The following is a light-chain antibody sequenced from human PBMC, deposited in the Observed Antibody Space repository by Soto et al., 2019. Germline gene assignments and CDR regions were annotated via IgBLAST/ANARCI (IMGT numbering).Light chain of an antibody. J-gene: IGLJ2*01. CDR2: NVN. CDR1: SGDVGGHDY. V-gene: IGLV2-14*03. CDR3: SSYTNINTVV. Sequence: QSVLTQVASVFGSPGQSITISCTGTSGDVGGHDYVSWYQQYPGKAPKLMIYNVNYRPSGVSNRFSGSKSGNTASLTISGLQADDEANYYCSSYTNINTVVFGGGTKLTVL.